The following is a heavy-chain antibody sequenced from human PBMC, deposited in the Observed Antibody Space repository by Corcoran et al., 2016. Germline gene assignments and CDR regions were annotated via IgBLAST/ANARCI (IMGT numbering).Heavy chain of an antibody. Sequence: QVQLVQSGAEVKEPGASVKVSCKASGYTFTSYDINWVRQATGQGLEWLGWMSPNSGNTGYAQKFQGRLSMTRDTSIGTAYMELRSIRSEDTAVYYCARDYGGNSGWFDPWGQGTLVTVSS. V-gene: IGHV1-8*01. CDR3: ARDYGGNSGWFDP. D-gene: IGHD4-17*01. J-gene: IGHJ5*02. CDR1: GYTFTSYD. CDR2: MSPNSGNT.